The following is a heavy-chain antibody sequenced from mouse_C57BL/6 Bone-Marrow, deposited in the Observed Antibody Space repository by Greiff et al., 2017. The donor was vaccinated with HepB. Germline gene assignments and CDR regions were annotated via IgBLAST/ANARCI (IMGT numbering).Heavy chain of an antibody. V-gene: IGHV1-69*01. Sequence: QVQLQQPGAELVMPGASVKLSCKASGYTFTSYWMHWVKQRPGQGLEWIGEIDPSDSYTNYNQKFKGKSTLTVDKSSSTAYMQLSSLTSEDSAVYYRARSGPFYFDYWGQGTTLTVSS. CDR3: ARSGPFYFDY. CDR1: GYTFTSYW. J-gene: IGHJ2*01. D-gene: IGHD3-1*01. CDR2: IDPSDSYT.